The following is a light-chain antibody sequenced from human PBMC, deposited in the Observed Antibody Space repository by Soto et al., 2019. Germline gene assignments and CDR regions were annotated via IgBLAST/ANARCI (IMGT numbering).Light chain of an antibody. Sequence: EIVMTQSPATLSVSPGERATLSCRASQSVSSNLAWYQQKPGQAPRLLIYGASTRATGIPARFSGSGSGTEFTLTISSLQSEDFAVYYCQHYYETPRTFGQGTKVEIK. J-gene: IGKJ1*01. CDR3: QHYYETPRT. CDR1: QSVSSN. V-gene: IGKV3-15*01. CDR2: GAS.